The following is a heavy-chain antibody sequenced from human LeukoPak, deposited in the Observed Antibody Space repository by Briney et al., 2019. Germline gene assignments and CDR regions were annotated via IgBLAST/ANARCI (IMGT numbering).Heavy chain of an antibody. J-gene: IGHJ3*02. V-gene: IGHV3-21*01. Sequence: PGGSLRLSCAAAGFTFRSDSMNWVRQAPGKGLEWVSSISSSSSYMYYADSVEGRFTISRDNGKNSLYLQMNRLRAEDTAVYYCASYDFWSGYLVDDAFDIWGQGTMVTLSS. D-gene: IGHD3-3*01. CDR3: ASYDFWSGYLVDDAFDI. CDR2: ISSSSSYM. CDR1: GFTFRSDS.